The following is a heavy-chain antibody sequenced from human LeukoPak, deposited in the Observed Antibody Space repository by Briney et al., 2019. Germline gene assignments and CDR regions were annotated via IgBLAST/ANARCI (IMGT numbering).Heavy chain of an antibody. CDR3: ARDGAYYYDSSGYYGAFDI. V-gene: IGHV3-48*04. CDR2: ISSSSSTI. J-gene: IGHJ3*02. Sequence: GGSLRLSCAASGFTFSSYSMNWVRQAPGKGLEWVSYISSSSSTIYYADSVKGRLTISRDNAKNSLYLQMNSLRAEDTAVYYCARDGAYYYDSSGYYGAFDIWGQGTMVTVSS. CDR1: GFTFSSYS. D-gene: IGHD3-22*01.